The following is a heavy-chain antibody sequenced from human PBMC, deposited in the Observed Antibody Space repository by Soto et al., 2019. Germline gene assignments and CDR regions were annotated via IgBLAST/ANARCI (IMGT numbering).Heavy chain of an antibody. V-gene: IGHV4-39*01. CDR1: GGSISSSSYY. Sequence: SETLSLTCTVSGGSISSSSYYWGWIRQPPGKGLEWIGSIYYSGSTYYNPSLKSRVTISVDTSKNQFSLKLSSVTAADTAVYYCARLESNWPSPYYFDYWGQGTLVTVSS. CDR3: ARLESNWPSPYYFDY. J-gene: IGHJ4*02. D-gene: IGHD1-1*01. CDR2: IYYSGST.